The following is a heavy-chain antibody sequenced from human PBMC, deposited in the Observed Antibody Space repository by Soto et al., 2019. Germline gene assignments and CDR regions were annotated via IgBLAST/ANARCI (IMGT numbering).Heavy chain of an antibody. CDR1: ADSNSFMDSY. V-gene: IGHV4-39*01. CDR2: SSYNGGT. J-gene: IGHJ5*01. D-gene: IGHD1-1*01. Sequence: SETLSLTCTVSADSNSFMDSYWGWIRQPPGTGLQWIGSSSYNGGTFYNPSLKGRVAISIDASRRQSSLQLTAVTAADTAIYYCTRHRIEVVWREFDYWGQGRPVTVSS. CDR3: TRHRIEVVWREFDY.